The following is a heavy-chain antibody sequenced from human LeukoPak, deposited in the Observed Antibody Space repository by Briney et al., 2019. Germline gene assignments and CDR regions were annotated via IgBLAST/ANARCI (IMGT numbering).Heavy chain of an antibody. CDR2: INPNSGGT. CDR1: GCTFTGYY. J-gene: IGHJ4*02. D-gene: IGHD1-26*01. Sequence: ASVKVSCKASGCTFTGYYMHWVRQAPGQGLEWMGRINPNSGGTNYAQKFQGRVTMTRDTSISTAYMELSRLRSDDTALYYCARVRSSGSYHDYWGQGTLVTVSS. V-gene: IGHV1-2*06. CDR3: ARVRSSGSYHDY.